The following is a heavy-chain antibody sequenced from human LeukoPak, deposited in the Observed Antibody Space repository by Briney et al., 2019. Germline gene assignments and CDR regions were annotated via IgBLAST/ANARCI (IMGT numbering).Heavy chain of an antibody. CDR1: GFAFSSYW. Sequence: GGSLRLSCAASGFAFSSYWMHWVRQAPGKGLVCVSRTNSDGSSTSYAYSVKGRFTISRDNAKNTLYLQMNSLRAEDTAVYYCVRVAAFDIWGQGTMVTVSS. V-gene: IGHV3-74*01. J-gene: IGHJ3*02. CDR3: VRVAAFDI. CDR2: TNSDGSST.